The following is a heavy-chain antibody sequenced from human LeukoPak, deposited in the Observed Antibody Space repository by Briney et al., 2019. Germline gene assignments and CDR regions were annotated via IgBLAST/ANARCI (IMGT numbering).Heavy chain of an antibody. J-gene: IGHJ4*02. V-gene: IGHV3-23*01. CDR2: ISGSDDGT. D-gene: IGHD6-13*01. Sequence: GGSLRLSCAASGFTFSTYAMSWVRQIPGKGLEWVSAISGSDDGTYYADSVKGRFTISRDNAKNSLYLQVNSLRAEDTAVYYCARDSSSWYYFDYWGQGTLVTVSS. CDR1: GFTFSTYA. CDR3: ARDSSSWYYFDY.